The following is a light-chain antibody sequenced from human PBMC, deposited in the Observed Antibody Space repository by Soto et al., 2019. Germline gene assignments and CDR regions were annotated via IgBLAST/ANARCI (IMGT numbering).Light chain of an antibody. CDR2: GAS. CDR1: QSVSSN. V-gene: IGKV3-15*01. J-gene: IGKJ1*01. CDR3: QQCDNWPLT. Sequence: EIVMTQSPATLSVSPGERATLSCRASQSVSSNLAWYQQKPGQAPRLLVYGASTRATGIPARFSGSGSGTDFTLTISSLRSEDFAVYYCQQCDNWPLTFGQGAREEIK.